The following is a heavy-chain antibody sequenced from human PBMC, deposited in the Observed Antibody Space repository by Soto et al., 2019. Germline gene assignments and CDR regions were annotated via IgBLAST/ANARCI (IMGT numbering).Heavy chain of an antibody. CDR2: ISGSGGST. V-gene: IGHV3-23*01. J-gene: IGHJ5*02. D-gene: IGHD2-2*01. CDR1: GFTFSSYA. Sequence: GGSLRLSCAASGFTFSSYAMSWVRQAPGKGLEWVSAISGSGGSTYYADSVKGRFTISRDNSKNTLYLQMNSLRAEDTAVYYCARRRIGEDIVVVPAASWFDPWGQGTLVTVSS. CDR3: ARRRIGEDIVVVPAASWFDP.